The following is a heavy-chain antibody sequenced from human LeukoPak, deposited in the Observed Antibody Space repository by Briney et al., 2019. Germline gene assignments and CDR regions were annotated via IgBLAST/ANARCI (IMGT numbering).Heavy chain of an antibody. CDR1: GFTFSSYA. CDR2: ISGSGGST. D-gene: IGHD2-2*01. Sequence: PGGSLRLSCAASGFTFSSYAMSWVRQAPGKGLEWVSAISGSGGSTYYADSVKGRFTISRDNSKNTLYLQMNSLRAEDTAVYYCAKVRLIVVVPAALDYWGQGTLVTVSS. V-gene: IGHV3-23*01. CDR3: AKVRLIVVVPAALDY. J-gene: IGHJ4*02.